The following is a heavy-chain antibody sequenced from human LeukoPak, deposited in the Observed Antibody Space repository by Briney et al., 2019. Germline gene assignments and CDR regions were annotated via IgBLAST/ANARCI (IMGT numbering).Heavy chain of an antibody. CDR2: IRSTPDGRAT. V-gene: IGHV3-15*01. CDR1: GFTFISSW. Sequence: GGSLRLSCAASGFTFISSWMTWVRQAPGKGLEWVARIRSTPDGRATDYAAPVKGRFTISRDDSKNTLYLQMSSLRTEDTAVYYCATDLHFGYCTATSCANYWGQGTLVTVSS. J-gene: IGHJ4*02. D-gene: IGHD2-2*03. CDR3: ATDLHFGYCTATSCANY.